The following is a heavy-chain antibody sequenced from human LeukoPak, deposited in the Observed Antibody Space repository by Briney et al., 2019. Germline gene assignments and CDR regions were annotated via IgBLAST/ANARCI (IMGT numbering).Heavy chain of an antibody. J-gene: IGHJ2*01. Sequence: GGSLRLSCAASGFTFDDYAMHWVRQAPGKGLEWVSGISWNSGSIGYADSVKGRFTISRDNAKNSLYLQMNSLRAEDTALYYCAKARIAVAGRWYFDLWGRGTLVTVSS. V-gene: IGHV3-9*01. CDR1: GFTFDDYA. D-gene: IGHD6-19*01. CDR2: ISWNSGSI. CDR3: AKARIAVAGRWYFDL.